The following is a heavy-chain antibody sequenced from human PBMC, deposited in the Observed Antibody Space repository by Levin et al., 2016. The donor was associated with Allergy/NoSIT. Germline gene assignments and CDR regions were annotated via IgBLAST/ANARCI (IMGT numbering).Heavy chain of an antibody. CDR2: IYYSGST. CDR3: AREGYYGSGSYYY. V-gene: IGHV4-59*01. Sequence: RQAPGKGLEWIGYIYYSGSTNYNPSLKSRVTISVDTSKNQFSLKLSSVTAADTAVYYCAREGYYGSGSYYYWGQGTLVTVSS. D-gene: IGHD3-10*01. J-gene: IGHJ4*02.